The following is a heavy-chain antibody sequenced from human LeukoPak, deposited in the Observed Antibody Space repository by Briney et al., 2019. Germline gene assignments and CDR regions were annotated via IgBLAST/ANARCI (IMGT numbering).Heavy chain of an antibody. CDR3: AKGYDSSGYYYFDY. D-gene: IGHD3-22*01. CDR2: ISYDGSNK. Sequence: GGSLRLSCAASGFTFSSYGMHWVRQAPGKGLEWVAVISYDGSNKYYADSVKGLFTISRDNSKNTLYLQMNSLRAEDTAVYYCAKGYDSSGYYYFDYWGQGTLVTVSS. V-gene: IGHV3-30*18. J-gene: IGHJ4*02. CDR1: GFTFSSYG.